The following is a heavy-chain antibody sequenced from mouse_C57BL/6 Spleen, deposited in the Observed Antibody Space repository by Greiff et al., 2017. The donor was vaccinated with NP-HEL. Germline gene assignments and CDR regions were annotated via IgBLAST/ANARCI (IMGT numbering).Heavy chain of an antibody. V-gene: IGHV1-69*01. D-gene: IGHD1-1*01. CDR2: IDPSDSYT. CDR1: GYTFTSYW. CDR3: ARSTVITTVNFDY. J-gene: IGHJ2*01. Sequence: QVQLQQSGAELVMPGASVKLSCKASGYTFTSYWMHWVKQRPGQGLEWIGEIDPSDSYTNYNQKFKGKSTLTVDKSSSTAYMQLSSLTSEDSAVYYCARSTVITTVNFDYWGQGTTLTVSS.